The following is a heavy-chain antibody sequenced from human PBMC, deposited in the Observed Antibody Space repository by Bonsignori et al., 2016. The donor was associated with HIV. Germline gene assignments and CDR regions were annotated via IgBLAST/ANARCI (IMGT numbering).Heavy chain of an antibody. CDR2: INHSGST. CDR3: ARGIRSGLAYSSGWNY. V-gene: IGHV4-34*01. D-gene: IGHD6-19*01. J-gene: IGHJ4*02. Sequence: WIRQPPGKGLEWIGEINHSGSTNYNPSLKSRVTLSLDTSKNQFSLKVRSVTAADTAVYFCARGIRSGLAYSSGWNYWGQGTQVTVSS.